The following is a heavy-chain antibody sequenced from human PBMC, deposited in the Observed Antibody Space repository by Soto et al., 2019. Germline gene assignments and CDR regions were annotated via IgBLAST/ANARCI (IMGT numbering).Heavy chain of an antibody. D-gene: IGHD1-20*01. CDR2: SA. V-gene: IGHV1-69*01. CDR3: EREGAPGIAWFDP. J-gene: IGHJ5*02. Sequence: QVQLVQSGAEVKKPGSSVKVSCKASGGTFSIYTISWVRQAPGQGLEWMGGSANSAQKFQGRLTVTADESTSTVYVELSSLTSEDTAVYYCEREGAPGIAWFDPWGQGTLVSVSS. CDR1: GGTFSIYT.